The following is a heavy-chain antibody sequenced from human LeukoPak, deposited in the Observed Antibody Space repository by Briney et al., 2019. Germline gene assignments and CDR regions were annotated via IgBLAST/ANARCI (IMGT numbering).Heavy chain of an antibody. CDR2: INWNGGST. CDR1: GFTFDDYG. Sequence: GGSLRLSCAASGFTFDDYGMSCVRQAPGKGLEWVSGINWNGGSTGYADSVKGRFTISRDNAKKSLDLQMNSLRAEDTALYYCARGHIDYAFDCWGQGTLVTVSS. J-gene: IGHJ4*02. V-gene: IGHV3-20*04. D-gene: IGHD4-17*01. CDR3: ARGHIDYAFDC.